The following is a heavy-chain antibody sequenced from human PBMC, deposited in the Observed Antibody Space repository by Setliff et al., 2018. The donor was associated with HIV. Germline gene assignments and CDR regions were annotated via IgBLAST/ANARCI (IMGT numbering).Heavy chain of an antibody. CDR1: GGTFSSFA. CDR3: SSHAYQVMPHFYYYSYMDV. Sequence: SVKVSCKASGGTFSSFAINWVRQAPGQGLEWMGGIIPIFGTTNYAPRFHGRVTITADESTNTAYMELNSLRSEDTAVYFCSSHAYQVMPHFYYYSYMDVWGKGTMVTVSS. J-gene: IGHJ6*03. CDR2: IIPIFGTT. V-gene: IGHV1-69*13. D-gene: IGHD2-2*01.